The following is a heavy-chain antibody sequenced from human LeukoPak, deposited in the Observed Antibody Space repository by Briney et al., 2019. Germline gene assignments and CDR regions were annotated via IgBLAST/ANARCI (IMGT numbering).Heavy chain of an antibody. CDR3: ARAVGPFDF. J-gene: IGHJ3*01. CDR2: IWHDGSIR. CDR1: GFTFSTYG. V-gene: IGHV3-33*01. Sequence: GGSLRLSCAASGFTFSTYGMHWVRQAPGKGLEWVAVIWHDGSIRYYADSVKGRFTISRDNSKNTLYLQMNSLRAEDTAVYYCARAVGPFDFWGPGTIVIVSS.